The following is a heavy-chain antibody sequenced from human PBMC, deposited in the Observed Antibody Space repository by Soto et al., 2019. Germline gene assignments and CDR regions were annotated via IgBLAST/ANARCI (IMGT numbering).Heavy chain of an antibody. V-gene: IGHV4-31*03. J-gene: IGHJ6*02. D-gene: IGHD6-6*01. CDR1: GGSISSGGYY. CDR3: ARVGAARLYYYGMDV. Sequence: SETLSLTCTVSGGSISSGGYYWSWIRQHPGKGLEWIGYIYYSGSTYYNPSLKSRVTISVDTSKNQFSLKLSSVTAADTAVYYCARVGAARLYYYGMDVWGQGTTVTVSS. CDR2: IYYSGST.